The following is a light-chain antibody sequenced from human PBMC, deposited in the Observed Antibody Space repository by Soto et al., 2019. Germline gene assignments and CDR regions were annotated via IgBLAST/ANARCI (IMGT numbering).Light chain of an antibody. Sequence: DIQMTQSPSSLSASVGDRVTITCRASQYIGDFLNWYQQTPGKAPKLLIFGASNLHIGVPSRFSGSGSGTEFTLTINNLQREDFTTYYCQGSLFTLGTFGRGTKVEI. CDR1: QYIGDF. J-gene: IGKJ1*01. CDR3: QGSLFTLGT. V-gene: IGKV1-39*01. CDR2: GAS.